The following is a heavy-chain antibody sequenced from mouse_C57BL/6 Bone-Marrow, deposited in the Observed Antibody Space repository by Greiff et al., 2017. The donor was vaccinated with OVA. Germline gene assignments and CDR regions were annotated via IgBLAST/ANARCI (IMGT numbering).Heavy chain of an antibody. D-gene: IGHD1-2*01. J-gene: IGHJ2*01. V-gene: IGHV2-2*01. CDR2: IWSGGST. Sequence: VHLVESGPGLVQPSQSLSITCTVSGFSLTSYGVHWVRQSPGKGLEWLGVIWSGGSTDYNAAFISRLSISKDNSKSQVFFKMNSLQADDTAIYYCARNYDYYGKTSYFDYWGQGTTLTVSS. CDR3: ARNYDYYGKTSYFDY. CDR1: GFSLTSYG.